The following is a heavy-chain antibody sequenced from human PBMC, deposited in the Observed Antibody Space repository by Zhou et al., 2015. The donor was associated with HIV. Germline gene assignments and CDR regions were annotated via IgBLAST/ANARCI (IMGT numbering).Heavy chain of an antibody. CDR3: ARGPIAAAGAAEYFQH. Sequence: QVQLVQSGAEVKKPGSSVKVSCKASGGTFSSYAISWVRQAPGQGLEWMGGIIPIFGTANYAQKFQGRVTITADESTSTAYMELSSLRSEDTAVYYCARGPIAAAGAAEYFQHWGQGHPGHRLL. J-gene: IGHJ1*01. V-gene: IGHV1-69*12. CDR1: GGTFSSYA. D-gene: IGHD6-13*01. CDR2: IIPIFGTA.